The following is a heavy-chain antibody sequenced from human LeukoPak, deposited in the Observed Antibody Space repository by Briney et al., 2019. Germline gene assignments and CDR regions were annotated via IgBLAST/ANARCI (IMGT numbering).Heavy chain of an antibody. CDR2: ISSSSSYI. D-gene: IGHD2-15*01. Sequence: GGSLRLSCAASGFTFDDYGMNWVRQAPGKGLEWVSSISSSSSYIYYADSVKGRFTISRDNAKNSLYLQMNSLRAEDTAVYYCARAATGRTFFDYWGQGTLVTVSS. CDR3: ARAATGRTFFDY. CDR1: GFTFDDYG. V-gene: IGHV3-21*01. J-gene: IGHJ4*02.